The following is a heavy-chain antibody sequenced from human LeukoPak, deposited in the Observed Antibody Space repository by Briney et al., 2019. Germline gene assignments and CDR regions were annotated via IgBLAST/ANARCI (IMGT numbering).Heavy chain of an antibody. CDR3: ARAPTTVPNLLDN. Sequence: GGSLRLSCVASGFTFSTYWMHWVRQAPGKGLLWVSRLSGDGSSTAYADSLKGRFTISRDNAKHTLYLQMNSLRAEDTAVYFCARAPTTVPNLLDNWGQGTLVTVSS. CDR1: GFTFSTYW. D-gene: IGHD4-17*01. J-gene: IGHJ4*02. CDR2: LSGDGSST. V-gene: IGHV3-74*03.